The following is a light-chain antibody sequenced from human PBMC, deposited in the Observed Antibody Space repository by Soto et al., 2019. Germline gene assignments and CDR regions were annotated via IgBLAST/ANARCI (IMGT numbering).Light chain of an antibody. CDR1: SSDVGGYNY. CDR2: DVS. CDR3: SSYTSTNTVV. J-gene: IGLJ2*01. V-gene: IGLV2-14*03. Sequence: QSALTQPASVSGSPGQSLTISCTGTSSDVGGYNYVSWYQHHPGKAPKLMIYDVSNRPSGVSNRFSGSKSDNTASLTISGLQAEDEADYYCSSYTSTNTVVFGGGTKLTVL.